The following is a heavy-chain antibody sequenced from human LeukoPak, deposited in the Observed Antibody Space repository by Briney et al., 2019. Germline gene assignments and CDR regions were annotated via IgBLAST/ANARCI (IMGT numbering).Heavy chain of an antibody. CDR1: GFTFSRSW. J-gene: IGHJ2*01. CDR2: INEDGSEK. CDR3: ARGDRSLWYFDV. Sequence: GGSLRLSCAASGFTFSRSWMNWVRQAPGKGLEWVANINEDGSEKYYGDSVKGRFSISRDNAKNPLSLQLNGLRDEDTAVYYCARGDRSLWYFDVWGRGTLVIVSS. V-gene: IGHV3-7*02. D-gene: IGHD4-17*01.